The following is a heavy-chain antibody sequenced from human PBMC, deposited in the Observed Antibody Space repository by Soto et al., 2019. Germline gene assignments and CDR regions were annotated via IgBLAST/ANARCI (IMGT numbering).Heavy chain of an antibody. CDR2: MNPNNGNA. J-gene: IGHJ4*02. V-gene: IGHV1-8*01. D-gene: IGHD6-25*01. Sequence: SVKVACKASGFTFITYDFSWVRQAAGQGLEWMGWMNPNNGNAGFAQKFRGRINMTRNTSISTAYLELSSLRSDDSAVYFCERRKERSGPYYLDLWGQGTQVTV. CDR3: ERRKERSGPYYLDL. CDR1: GFTFITYD.